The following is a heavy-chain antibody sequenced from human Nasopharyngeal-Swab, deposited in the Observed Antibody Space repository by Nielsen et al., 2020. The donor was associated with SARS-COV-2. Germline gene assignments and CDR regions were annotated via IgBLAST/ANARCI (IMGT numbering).Heavy chain of an antibody. J-gene: IGHJ5*02. V-gene: IGHV3-21*04. CDR3: ARETLKYCGGDCWGFDP. CDR1: GFTFSSYS. D-gene: IGHD2-21*02. Sequence: GESLKISCAASGFTFSSYSMNWVRQAPGKGLEWVSSISSSSSYIYYADSVKGRFTISRDNAKNSLYLQMNSLRAEDTAVYYCARETLKYCGGDCWGFDPWGQGTLVTVSS. CDR2: ISSSSSYI.